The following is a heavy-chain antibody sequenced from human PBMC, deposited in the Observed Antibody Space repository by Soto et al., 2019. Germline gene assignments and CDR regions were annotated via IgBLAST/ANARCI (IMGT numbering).Heavy chain of an antibody. Sequence: GASVKVSCMASGGTFSSYAISWVRQAPGQGLEWMGGIIPIFGTANYAQKFQGRVTITADESTSTAYMELSSLRSEDTAVYYCAREGLCGGDCLRDDYGMDVWGQGTTVTVSS. J-gene: IGHJ6*02. CDR2: IIPIFGTA. CDR1: GGTFSSYA. V-gene: IGHV1-69*13. D-gene: IGHD2-21*02. CDR3: AREGLCGGDCLRDDYGMDV.